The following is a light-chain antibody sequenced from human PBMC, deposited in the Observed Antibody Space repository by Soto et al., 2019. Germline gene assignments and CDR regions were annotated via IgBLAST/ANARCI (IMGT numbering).Light chain of an antibody. V-gene: IGKV1-5*03. CDR3: QQYNSDPTWT. CDR2: KAA. Sequence: DIPMTQSPSTLSASVGDRVTITCRASQSISSWLAWYPQKPGKAPKLLIYKAASLDTGVPSRFSGSGSGTELSLTTSSLQPDDFATYCCQQYNSDPTWTFGQGTKVEIK. J-gene: IGKJ1*01. CDR1: QSISSW.